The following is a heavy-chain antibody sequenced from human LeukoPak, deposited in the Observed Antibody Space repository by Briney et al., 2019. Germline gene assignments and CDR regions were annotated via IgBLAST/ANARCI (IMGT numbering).Heavy chain of an antibody. D-gene: IGHD6-19*01. V-gene: IGHV3-23*01. Sequence: GGSLRLSCAASGFTFSSYGMSWVRQAPGKGLEWVSAISGSGGSTYYADSVKGRFTISRDNSKNTLYLQMNSLRAEDTAVYYCAKRIAVAGTGGDFDYWGQGTLVTVSS. CDR1: GFTFSSYG. J-gene: IGHJ4*02. CDR3: AKRIAVAGTGGDFDY. CDR2: ISGSGGST.